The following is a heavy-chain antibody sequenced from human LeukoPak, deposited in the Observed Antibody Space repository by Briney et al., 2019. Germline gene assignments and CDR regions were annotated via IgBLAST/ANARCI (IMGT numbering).Heavy chain of an antibody. D-gene: IGHD6-13*01. J-gene: IGHJ4*02. Sequence: GGTLRLSCAASGFTFSSYGMSWVRQAPGKGLEWVSAISGSGGSTYYADSVKGRFTISRDNSKNTLYLQMNSLRAEDTAVYYCAKDGSSSWYTLPGYWGQGTLVTVSS. CDR3: AKDGSSSWYTLPGY. CDR1: GFTFSSYG. CDR2: ISGSGGST. V-gene: IGHV3-23*01.